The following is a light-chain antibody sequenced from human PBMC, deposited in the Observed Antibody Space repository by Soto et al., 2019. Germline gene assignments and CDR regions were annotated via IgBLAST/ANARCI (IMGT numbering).Light chain of an antibody. CDR2: DAF. Sequence: DIQMTQSPSSLSASVGDRVTITCQASHDISNCLNWYQQKPGKAPKLLIYDAFNSETGVPSRFSGSGSGTYFTFTISSLQPEDIATYYCQQYENLPLTFGPGTKVDIK. V-gene: IGKV1-33*01. J-gene: IGKJ3*01. CDR1: HDISNC. CDR3: QQYENLPLT.